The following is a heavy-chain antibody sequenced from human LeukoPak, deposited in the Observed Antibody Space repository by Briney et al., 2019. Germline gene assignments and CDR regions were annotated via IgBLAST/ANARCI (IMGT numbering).Heavy chain of an antibody. D-gene: IGHD2-15*01. Sequence: SSETLSLTCNVSGGSISSASYYWGWLRQPPGKGLEWIGSIYYTGTTYQSPSLKSRVTISVHTSKNQFSLKLSSVTAADTAVYYCARQQCNGGSCYSRAIWFDPWGQGTLVTVSS. CDR2: IYYTGTT. CDR3: ARQQCNGGSCYSRAIWFDP. V-gene: IGHV4-39*01. CDR1: GGSISSASYY. J-gene: IGHJ5*02.